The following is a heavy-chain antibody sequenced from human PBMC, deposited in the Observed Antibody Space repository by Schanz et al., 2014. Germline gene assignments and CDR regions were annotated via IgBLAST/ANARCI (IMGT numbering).Heavy chain of an antibody. CDR2: ISPYNGNT. Sequence: VQSVHSGTEVQKLGASVKVSCQTSGYTFTAYGINWVRQAPGQGLEWMGWISPYNGNTNYAQKLQGRVTMTADTSTSTAYMDLRSLRSDDTAVYYCAREVGLYDRGWFDSWGQGTLVTVSS. D-gene: IGHD3-22*01. CDR1: GYTFTAYG. V-gene: IGHV1-18*01. CDR3: AREVGLYDRGWFDS. J-gene: IGHJ5*01.